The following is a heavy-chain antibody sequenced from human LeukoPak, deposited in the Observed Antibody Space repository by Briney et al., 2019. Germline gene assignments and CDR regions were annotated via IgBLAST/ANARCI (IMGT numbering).Heavy chain of an antibody. CDR1: GGSISSNY. D-gene: IGHD1-26*01. CDR3: ARHQSGLVGAIDY. Sequence: SETLSLTCNVSGGSISSNYWSWIRQPPGKGLEWIGYIYYSGSTNYNPSLKSRVTISVDTSKNQFSLKLSSVTAADTAVYYCARHQSGLVGAIDYWGQGTLVTVSS. J-gene: IGHJ4*02. V-gene: IGHV4-59*08. CDR2: IYYSGST.